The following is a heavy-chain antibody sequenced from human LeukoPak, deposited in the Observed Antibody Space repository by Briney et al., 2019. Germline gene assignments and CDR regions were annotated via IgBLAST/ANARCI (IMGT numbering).Heavy chain of an antibody. CDR1: GFTFSSYW. CDR3: ARVPRSNTVTMLFDY. D-gene: IGHD4-17*01. V-gene: IGHV3-74*01. CDR2: INSDGSST. Sequence: PGGSLRLSCAASGFTFSSYWVHWVRQAPGKGLVWVSRINSDGSSTSYADSVKGRFTISRDNAKNTLYLQMNSLRAEDTAVYYCARVPRSNTVTMLFDYWGQGTLVTVSS. J-gene: IGHJ4*02.